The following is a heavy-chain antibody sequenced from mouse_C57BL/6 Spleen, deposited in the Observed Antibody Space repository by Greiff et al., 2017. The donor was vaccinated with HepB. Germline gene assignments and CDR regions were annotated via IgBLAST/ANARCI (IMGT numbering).Heavy chain of an antibody. CDR1: GFNIKDDY. D-gene: IGHD1-1*01. J-gene: IGHJ2*01. V-gene: IGHV14-4*01. Sequence: EVQGVESGAELVRPGASVKLSCTASGFNIKDDYMHWVKQRPEQGLEWIGWIDPENGDTEYASKFQGKATITADTSSNTAYLQLSSLTSEDTAVYYCTPLITTVVAWGQGTTLTVSS. CDR2: IDPENGDT. CDR3: TPLITTVVA.